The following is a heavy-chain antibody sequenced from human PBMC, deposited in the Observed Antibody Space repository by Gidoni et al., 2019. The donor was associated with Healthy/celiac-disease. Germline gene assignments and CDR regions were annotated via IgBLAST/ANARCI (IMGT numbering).Heavy chain of an antibody. CDR1: GGSISSGGYY. CDR2: IYYSWST. D-gene: IGHD2-15*01. CDR3: ARVLGYCSGGSCDRGWFDP. Sequence: QVQLQESGPGLVKPSQTLSLTCTVSGGSISSGGYYCSWIRQHPGKGLEWIGYIYYSWSTYYNPSLKSRVTISVDTSKNQFSLKLSSVTAADTAVYYCARVLGYCSGGSCDRGWFDPWGQGTLVTVSS. J-gene: IGHJ5*02. V-gene: IGHV4-31*03.